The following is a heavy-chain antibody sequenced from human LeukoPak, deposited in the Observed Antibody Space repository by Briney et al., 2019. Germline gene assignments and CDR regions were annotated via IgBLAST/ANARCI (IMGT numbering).Heavy chain of an antibody. CDR1: GYSFTSHW. CDR2: IYPGDSDT. CDR3: ARLGCSSTSCYYWFDP. J-gene: IGHJ5*02. Sequence: GESLKISCKGSGYSFTSHWIGWVRQMPGKGLEWMGIIYPGDSDTRYSPSFQGQVTISADKSISTAYLQWSSLKASDTAMYYCARLGCSSTSCYYWFDPWGQGTLVTVSS. D-gene: IGHD2-2*01. V-gene: IGHV5-51*01.